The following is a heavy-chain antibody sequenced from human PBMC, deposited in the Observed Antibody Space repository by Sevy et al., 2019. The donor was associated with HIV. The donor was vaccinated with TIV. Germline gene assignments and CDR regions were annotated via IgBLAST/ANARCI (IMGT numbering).Heavy chain of an antibody. J-gene: IGHJ4*01. CDR2: FSFGCGKI. CDR3: AKEFCSKPHDH. D-gene: IGHD2-2*01. V-gene: IGHV3-23*01. CDR1: GFTFSNYA. Sequence: GGSLRLSCAASGFTFSNYAMSWVRQAPGKGLEWVSTFSFGCGKINYADSVKGRFTISRDNSKNTLYLQMNSLRAGDTALNSWAKEFCSKPHDHWGHGTLVTVSS.